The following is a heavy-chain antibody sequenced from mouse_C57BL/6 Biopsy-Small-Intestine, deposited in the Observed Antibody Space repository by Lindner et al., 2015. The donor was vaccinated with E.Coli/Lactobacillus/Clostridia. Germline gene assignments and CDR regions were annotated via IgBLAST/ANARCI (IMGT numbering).Heavy chain of an antibody. Sequence: VQLQESGAELVKPGASVKLSCKASGYTFTEYNIHWVKQRSGQGLEWIGWFYPGSNNIKYNEKFKDKATLTADKSSSTVYMELSRLTSEDSAVYFCARHEDRGLLGAWFAYWGQGTLVTVSA. D-gene: IGHD2-3*01. CDR2: FYPGSNNI. V-gene: IGHV1-62-2*01. J-gene: IGHJ3*01. CDR3: ARHEDRGLLGAWFAY. CDR1: GYTFTEYN.